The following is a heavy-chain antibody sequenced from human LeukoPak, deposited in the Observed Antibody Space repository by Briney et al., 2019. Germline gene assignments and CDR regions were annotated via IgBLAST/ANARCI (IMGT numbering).Heavy chain of an antibody. CDR2: LSHDGSNE. CDR3: ARLGIIAAAGSNDY. CDR1: GFTFSNYA. V-gene: IGHV3-30-3*01. Sequence: GGSLRLSCAASGFTFSNYAVHWVRQAPGKGLEWVAVLSHDGSNEYYADSVKGRFTVSRDNAKNSLYLQMNSLRAEDTAVYYCARLGIIAAAGSNDYWGQGTLVTVSS. J-gene: IGHJ4*02. D-gene: IGHD6-13*01.